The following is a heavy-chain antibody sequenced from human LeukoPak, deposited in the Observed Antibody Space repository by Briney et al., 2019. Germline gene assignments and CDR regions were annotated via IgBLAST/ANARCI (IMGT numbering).Heavy chain of an antibody. V-gene: IGHV6-1*01. Sequence: SQTLSLTCAISGDSVSSNSATWTWIRQSPSRGLEWLGRTYYRSKWYNEYAGSVKSRITFNPDTSKNQISLQLSSVTPEDTAVYYCARGNYNSGRFQYWGRGTLVAVSS. D-gene: IGHD6-19*01. J-gene: IGHJ1*01. CDR3: ARGNYNSGRFQY. CDR1: GDSVSSNSAT. CDR2: TYYRSKWYN.